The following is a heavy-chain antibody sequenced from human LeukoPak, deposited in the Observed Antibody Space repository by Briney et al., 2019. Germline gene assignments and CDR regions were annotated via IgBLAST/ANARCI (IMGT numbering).Heavy chain of an antibody. CDR3: ARGLDCSSTSCYVLSWFDP. CDR1: GGSISSYY. J-gene: IGHJ5*02. Sequence: SETLSLTCTVSGGSISSYYWSWIRQPAGKGLEWIGRIYTSGSTNYNPSLKSRVTMSVDTSKNQFSLKLSSVTAADTAVYYCARGLDCSSTSCYVLSWFDPWGQGTPVTVSS. D-gene: IGHD2-2*01. V-gene: IGHV4-4*07. CDR2: IYTSGST.